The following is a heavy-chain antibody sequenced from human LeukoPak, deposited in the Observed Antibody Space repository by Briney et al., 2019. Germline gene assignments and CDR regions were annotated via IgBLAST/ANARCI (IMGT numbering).Heavy chain of an antibody. Sequence: GWSLTLSCAASGLTFSRYAMSGVRQAAGKGVEGVSAISGSGGSTYYADSVKGRFTISRDNSKNTLYLQMNSLRAEDTAVYYCAKEFGTMVRGVIDHFDYWGQGTLVTVSS. V-gene: IGHV3-23*01. J-gene: IGHJ4*02. D-gene: IGHD3-10*01. CDR1: GLTFSRYA. CDR3: AKEFGTMVRGVIDHFDY. CDR2: ISGSGGST.